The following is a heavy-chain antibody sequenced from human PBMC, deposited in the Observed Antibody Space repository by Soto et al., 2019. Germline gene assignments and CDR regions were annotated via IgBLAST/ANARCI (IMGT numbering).Heavy chain of an antibody. CDR1: GGSISSSNW. CDR2: IYHSGST. D-gene: IGHD6-19*01. CDR3: ARDLGVWSSAWYRQDI. J-gene: IGHJ3*02. V-gene: IGHV4-4*02. Sequence: SETLSLTCAVSGGSISSSNWWSWVRQPPGKGLEWIGEIYHSGSTNYNPSLKSRVTISVDKSKNQFSLKLCSVTAADTAVYYCARDLGVWSSAWYRQDIWGQGTMVT.